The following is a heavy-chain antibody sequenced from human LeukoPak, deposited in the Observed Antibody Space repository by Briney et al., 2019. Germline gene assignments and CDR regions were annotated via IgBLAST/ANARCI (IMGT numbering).Heavy chain of an antibody. J-gene: IGHJ6*02. V-gene: IGHV1-2*02. CDR3: ARDREYLYYYYGMDV. D-gene: IGHD2/OR15-2a*01. CDR2: INPNSGGT. CDR1: GYTFTGYH. Sequence: ASVKVSCKASGYTFTGYHMHWVRQAPGQGLEWMGWINPNSGGTNYAQKFQGRVTMTRDTSISTAYMELSRLRSDDTAVYYCARDREYLYYYYGMDVWGQGTTVTVSS.